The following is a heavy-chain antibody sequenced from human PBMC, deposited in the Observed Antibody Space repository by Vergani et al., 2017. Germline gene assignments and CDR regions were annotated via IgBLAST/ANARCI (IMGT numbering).Heavy chain of an antibody. D-gene: IGHD3-3*01. Sequence: EVQLVESGGGLVQPGESLRISCKGSGYSFTSYWISWVRQMPGKGLEWMGRIDPSDSYTNYSPSFQGHVTISADKSISTAYLQWSSLKASDTAMYYCARLPDYDFWSGTMNDAFDIWGQGTMVTVSS. CDR3: ARLPDYDFWSGTMNDAFDI. CDR1: GYSFTSYW. V-gene: IGHV5-10-1*01. J-gene: IGHJ3*02. CDR2: IDPSDSYT.